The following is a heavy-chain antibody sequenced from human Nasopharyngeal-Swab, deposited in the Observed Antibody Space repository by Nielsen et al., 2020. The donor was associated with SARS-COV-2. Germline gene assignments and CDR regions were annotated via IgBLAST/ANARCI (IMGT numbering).Heavy chain of an antibody. J-gene: IGHJ5*02. Sequence: WIRQPPGKGLEWIGSIYYSGSTYYNPSLKSRVTISVDTSKNQFSLKLSSVTAADTAVYYCARHDRDIVVVGPWGQGTLVTVPS. D-gene: IGHD2-2*01. CDR2: IYYSGST. CDR3: ARHDRDIVVVGP. V-gene: IGHV4-39*01.